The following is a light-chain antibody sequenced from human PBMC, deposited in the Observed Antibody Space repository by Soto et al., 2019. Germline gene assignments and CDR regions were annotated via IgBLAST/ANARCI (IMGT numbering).Light chain of an antibody. CDR3: QHYGTSLT. Sequence: EVVLTQSPGTLSLSPGERATLSCRASQSVTNTYLAWYQQKPGQAPRLLIYGTSRRATGIPDRFSGSGSETDFTLTITRLEPDDFAVYYCQHYGTSLTFGQGTKVEIK. J-gene: IGKJ1*01. CDR2: GTS. CDR1: QSVTNTY. V-gene: IGKV3-20*01.